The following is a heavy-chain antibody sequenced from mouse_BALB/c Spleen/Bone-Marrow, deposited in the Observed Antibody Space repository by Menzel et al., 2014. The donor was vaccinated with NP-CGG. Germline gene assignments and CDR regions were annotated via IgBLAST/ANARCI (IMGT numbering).Heavy chain of an antibody. J-gene: IGHJ4*01. CDR1: GYTFSSYW. CDR3: ARSWEGHYAMDY. V-gene: IGHV1-9*01. D-gene: IGHD4-1*01. CDR2: ILPGSTSS. Sequence: QVQLQQSGAELMKPGASVKISCKVTGYTFSSYWIEWIKQRPGHGLEWIGEILPGSTSSNYNEKVKGKATFTADTSPKTAYMQLSSLTSEDSAVYYCARSWEGHYAMDYWGQGTSVTVSS.